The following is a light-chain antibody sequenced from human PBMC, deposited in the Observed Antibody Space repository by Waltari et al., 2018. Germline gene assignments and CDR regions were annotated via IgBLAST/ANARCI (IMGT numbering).Light chain of an antibody. Sequence: QSALTQPASVSGSPGRPITIPCPGTSRDIGGSDLVPWYQQHPGKAPKVMLYNVTNRPSGVSDRFSGSKSGNTASLTISGLQAEDEADYYCSSYRSINTLVFGGGTKLTVL. CDR1: SRDIGGSDL. V-gene: IGLV2-14*03. CDR2: NVT. J-gene: IGLJ3*02. CDR3: SSYRSINTLV.